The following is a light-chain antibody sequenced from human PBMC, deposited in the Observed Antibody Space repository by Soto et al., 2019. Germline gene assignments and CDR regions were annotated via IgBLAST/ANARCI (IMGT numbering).Light chain of an antibody. V-gene: IGLV2-14*01. CDR2: EVS. CDR3: SSYTSSSTLV. J-gene: IGLJ2*01. Sequence: QSVLTQPASVSGSPGQSITISCTGTSSDVGGYNYVSWYQQHPGKAPKVVIYEVSNRPSWISNRFSGSKSGNTASLTISGLQAEDEADYYCSSYTSSSTLVFGGGTKVTVL. CDR1: SSDVGGYNY.